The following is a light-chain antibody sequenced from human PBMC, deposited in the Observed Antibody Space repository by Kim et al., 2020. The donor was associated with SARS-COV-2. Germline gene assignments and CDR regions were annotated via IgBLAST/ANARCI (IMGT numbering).Light chain of an antibody. V-gene: IGKV3-15*01. CDR1: QSVATN. CDR2: DAS. J-gene: IGKJ4*01. CDR3: QNCTSGPLT. Sequence: DIVMTQSPATLSVSPGERATLSCRVSQSVATNLAWYQQKPGQTPRLVIYDASTRATGISARFSGSGSGTEFTLTISSLQSEDFAVYYCQNCTSGPLTFGGGTKVDIK.